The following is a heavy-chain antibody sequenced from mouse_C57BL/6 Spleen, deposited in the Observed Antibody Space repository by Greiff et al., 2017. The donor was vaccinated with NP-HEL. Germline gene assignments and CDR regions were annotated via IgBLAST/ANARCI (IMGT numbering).Heavy chain of an antibody. V-gene: IGHV1-22*01. CDR3: ARSGWLLREDYAMDY. D-gene: IGHD2-3*01. Sequence: VQLQQSGPELVKPGASVKMSCKASGYTFTDYNMHWVKQSHGKSLEWIGYINPNNGGTSYNQKFKGKATLTVNKSSSTAYMELRSLTSEDSAVYYCARSGWLLREDYAMDYWGQGTSVTVSS. CDR1: GYTFTDYN. J-gene: IGHJ4*01. CDR2: INPNNGGT.